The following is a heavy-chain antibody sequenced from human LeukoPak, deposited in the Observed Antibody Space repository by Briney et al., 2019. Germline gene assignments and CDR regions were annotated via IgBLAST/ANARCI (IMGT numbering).Heavy chain of an antibody. D-gene: IGHD5-12*01. V-gene: IGHV3-23*05. CDR3: TSGMDV. J-gene: IGHJ6*02. CDR2: INTSGTGT. CDR1: GFNFSNHP. Sequence: GGSLRLSCVASGFNFSNHPLSWVRQAPGQGLEWVSAINTSGTGTFYADSVRGRFVISRDNSEKKMFLQMNSLRAEDTAVYYCTSGMDVWGQGTAV.